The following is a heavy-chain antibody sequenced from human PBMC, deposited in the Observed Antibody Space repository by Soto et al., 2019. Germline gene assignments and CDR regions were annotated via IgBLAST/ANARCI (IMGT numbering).Heavy chain of an antibody. CDR1: GGSISSTNW. CDR2: IYHSVSP. Sequence: QVQLRESGPGLVKTSGTLSLTCVVSGGSISSTNWWTWVRQPPGKGLEWIGEIYHSVSPTFSPSLRGRAIISVDKSNNQVSLRLRSVTAADTAVYYCATLHPSIVVALLPIPTWGQGILVTVSS. V-gene: IGHV4-4*02. J-gene: IGHJ5*02. D-gene: IGHD2-21*01. CDR3: ATLHPSIVVALLPIPT.